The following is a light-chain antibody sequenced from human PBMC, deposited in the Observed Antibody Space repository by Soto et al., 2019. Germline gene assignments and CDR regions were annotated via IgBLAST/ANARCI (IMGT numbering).Light chain of an antibody. Sequence: IQMTQSPSSLSASVGDRVSITCRASQSIGTFLNWYQQKPGEAPNLLIHTSFTLYSGVPSRFSGTGSGTDFTLTISSLQPEDFATYFFQQAFSAEWTFGQGTKV. CDR2: TSF. CDR3: QQAFSAEWT. CDR1: QSIGTF. J-gene: IGKJ1*01. V-gene: IGKV1-39*01.